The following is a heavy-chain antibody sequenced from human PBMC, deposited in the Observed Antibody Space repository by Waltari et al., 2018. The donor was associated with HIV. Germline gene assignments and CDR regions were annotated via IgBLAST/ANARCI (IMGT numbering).Heavy chain of an antibody. D-gene: IGHD4-17*01. V-gene: IGHV1-2*06. CDR2: INPNTGGT. CDR3: ARVTTVTGDSYFYYGMDV. Sequence: QVQLIQSGAEVRDPGASVKVSCKDSGYTFTGYHLHWVRQAPGQGLEWMGRINPNTGGTNYAQKFQARVTMTRDISIGTAYMELTSLRPNDTAVYYCARVTTVTGDSYFYYGMDVWGQGTTVVVSS. CDR1: GYTFTGYH. J-gene: IGHJ6*02.